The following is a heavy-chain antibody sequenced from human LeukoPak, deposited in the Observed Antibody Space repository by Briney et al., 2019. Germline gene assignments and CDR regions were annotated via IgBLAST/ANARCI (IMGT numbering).Heavy chain of an antibody. D-gene: IGHD1-26*01. CDR3: ARDGYSAIDY. J-gene: IGHJ4*02. CDR2: IYSSGST. Sequence: SETPSLTCTVSGESINSFYWSWIRQPAGKGLEWIGRIYSSGSTNYNPSLKSRVTISVDTSKKQFSLKLTSVTAADTAVYYCARDGYSAIDYWGQGTLVTVSS. CDR1: GESINSFY. V-gene: IGHV4-4*07.